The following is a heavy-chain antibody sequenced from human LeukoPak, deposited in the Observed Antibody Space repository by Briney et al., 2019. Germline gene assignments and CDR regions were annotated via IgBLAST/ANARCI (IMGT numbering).Heavy chain of an antibody. D-gene: IGHD2-15*01. Sequence: GGSLRLSCAASGFTFSVFWMSWVRQAPWKGLEWVANIKQDGSEKYYVGSVKGRFTISRDNDNNSMYLQINSLRAEDTAVYYCARYHGGYFAYWGQGTLVTVSS. CDR1: GFTFSVFW. CDR2: IKQDGSEK. CDR3: ARYHGGYFAY. V-gene: IGHV3-7*01. J-gene: IGHJ4*02.